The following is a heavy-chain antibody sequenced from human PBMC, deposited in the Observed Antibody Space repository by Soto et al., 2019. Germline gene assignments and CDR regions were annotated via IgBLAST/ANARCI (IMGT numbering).Heavy chain of an antibody. J-gene: IGHJ6*02. D-gene: IGHD6-19*01. Sequence: KPSETLSLTCAVYGGSFSGYYWSWIRQPPGKGLEWIGEINHSGSTNYNPSLKSRVTISVDTSKNQFSLKLSSVTAADTAVYYCARGQAARPYTVAGYYYYYGMDVWGQGTTVTVS. CDR2: INHSGST. CDR3: ARGQAARPYTVAGYYYYYGMDV. CDR1: GGSFSGYY. V-gene: IGHV4-34*01.